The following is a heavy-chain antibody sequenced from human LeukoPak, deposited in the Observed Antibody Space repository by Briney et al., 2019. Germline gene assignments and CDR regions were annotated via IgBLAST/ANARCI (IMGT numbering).Heavy chain of an antibody. CDR1: GFTFSSYG. J-gene: IGHJ3*02. CDR3: AKDSGVGMATTFSILDI. CDR2: IQYDGNNK. V-gene: IGHV3-30*02. D-gene: IGHD5-24*01. Sequence: PGGSLRLSCAASGFTFSSYGMHWVRQAPGKGLEWVASIQYDGNNKYYADSVKGRFTISRDNSKNTMYLQMNSLRAEDTAVYYCAKDSGVGMATTFSILDIWGQGTVVTVSS.